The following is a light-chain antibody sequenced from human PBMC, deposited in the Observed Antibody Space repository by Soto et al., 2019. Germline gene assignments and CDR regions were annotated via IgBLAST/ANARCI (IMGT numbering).Light chain of an antibody. V-gene: IGKV3-11*01. J-gene: IGKJ5*01. Sequence: DIALTQSPGTLSLSPEARATLSCRASQRVSRNYLVWYQQKPGQAPSLLIYDASNRPTDIPARFSGSGSGTDFTLTISSLEAEEFAVYDCQQRSNWPITFGQGTRLEIK. CDR3: QQRSNWPIT. CDR2: DAS. CDR1: QRVSRNY.